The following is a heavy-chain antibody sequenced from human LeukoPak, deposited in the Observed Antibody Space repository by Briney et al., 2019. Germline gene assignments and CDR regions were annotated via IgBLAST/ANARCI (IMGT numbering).Heavy chain of an antibody. CDR2: INSDGSST. J-gene: IGHJ6*03. D-gene: IGHD6-19*01. V-gene: IGHV3-74*01. CDR3: ARDKEQWHYYGYMDV. Sequence: GGSLRLSCAASGFTFSSYWMHWVRQAPGKGLVWVSRINSDGSSTSYADSVKGRFTISRDNAKNTLYLQMNSLRAEDTAVYYCARDKEQWHYYGYMDVWGKGTTVTVSS. CDR1: GFTFSSYW.